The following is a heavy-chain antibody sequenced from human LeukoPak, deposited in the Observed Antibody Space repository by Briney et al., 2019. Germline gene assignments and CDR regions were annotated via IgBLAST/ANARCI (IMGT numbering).Heavy chain of an antibody. Sequence: PSETLSLTCTVSGGSISSGGYYWSWIRQHPGKGLEWIGYIYYSGSTYYNPSLKSRVTISVDTSKNQFSLKLSSVTAADTAVYYCARGSGDYIPNFVYWGQGTLVTVSS. J-gene: IGHJ4*02. V-gene: IGHV4-31*03. CDR2: IYYSGST. CDR3: ARGSGDYIPNFVY. D-gene: IGHD4-17*01. CDR1: GGSISSGGYY.